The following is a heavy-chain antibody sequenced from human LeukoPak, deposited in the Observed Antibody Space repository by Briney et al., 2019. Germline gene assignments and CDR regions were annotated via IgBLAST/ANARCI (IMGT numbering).Heavy chain of an antibody. V-gene: IGHV3-33*01. Sequence: PGGSLRLSCAASGFTFSSYGMHWVRQAPGKGLEWVAVIWYDGSNKYYADSVKGRFTISRDNSKNTLYLQMNSLRAEDTAVYYCARDSYSSSWYRPGDYYYGMDVWGQGTTVTVSS. CDR3: ARDSYSSSWYRPGDYYYGMDV. D-gene: IGHD6-13*01. CDR1: GFTFSSYG. J-gene: IGHJ6*02. CDR2: IWYDGSNK.